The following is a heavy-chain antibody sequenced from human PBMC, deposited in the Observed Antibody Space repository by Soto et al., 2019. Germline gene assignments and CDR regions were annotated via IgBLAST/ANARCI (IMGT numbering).Heavy chain of an antibody. CDR2: ISAYNGNT. J-gene: IGHJ4*02. CDR1: GYTFTSYG. D-gene: IGHD2-2*01. Sequence: ASVKVSCKASGYTFTSYGISWVRQAPGQGLEWMGWISAYNGNTNYAQKLQGRVTMTTDTSTSTAYMELRSLRSDDTAVYYCAKRTPYCSSTSCYLLVYWGQGTLVTVSS. V-gene: IGHV1-18*01. CDR3: AKRTPYCSSTSCYLLVY.